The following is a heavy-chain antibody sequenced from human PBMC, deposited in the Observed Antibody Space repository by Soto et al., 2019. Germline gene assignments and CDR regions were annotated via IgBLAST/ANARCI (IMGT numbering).Heavy chain of an antibody. CDR2: ISSSSSYI. CDR1: GFTFSSYS. Sequence: GGSLRLSCAASGFTFSSYSMNWVRQAPGKGLEWVSSISSSSSYIYYADSVKGRFTISRDNAKNSLYLQMNSLRAEDTAVYYCARIGVASYYDSSGQRSDYWGQGTLVTVSS. D-gene: IGHD3-22*01. CDR3: ARIGVASYYDSSGQRSDY. V-gene: IGHV3-21*01. J-gene: IGHJ4*02.